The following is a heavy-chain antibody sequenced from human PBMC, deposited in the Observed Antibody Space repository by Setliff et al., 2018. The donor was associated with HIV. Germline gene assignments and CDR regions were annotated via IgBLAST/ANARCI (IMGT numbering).Heavy chain of an antibody. Sequence: ASVKVSCKASGHTFTAYHMHWVRQAPGQGLEWIGVIRPGGDTTIYAPDFQGRVTMTGDTSTNTLYMELNSLRSEDTAVYYCARAEGTMIVVPSAFDIWGQGTMVTVSS. CDR1: GHTFTAYH. CDR2: IRPGGDTT. CDR3: ARAEGTMIVVPSAFDI. D-gene: IGHD3-22*01. V-gene: IGHV1-46*01. J-gene: IGHJ3*02.